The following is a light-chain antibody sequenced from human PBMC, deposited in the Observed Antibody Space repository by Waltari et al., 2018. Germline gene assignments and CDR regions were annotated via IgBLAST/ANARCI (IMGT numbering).Light chain of an antibody. Sequence: DIQMTQSPSTLSASVGDRVTITCRASQSMSNWLAWYQQKPGTPPKVLIYKASSLESEVPSRFSGSGSGTEFTLTISSLQPDDVATYYCQQYKSYPWTFGQGTKVEI. V-gene: IGKV1-5*03. J-gene: IGKJ1*01. CDR2: KAS. CDR3: QQYKSYPWT. CDR1: QSMSNW.